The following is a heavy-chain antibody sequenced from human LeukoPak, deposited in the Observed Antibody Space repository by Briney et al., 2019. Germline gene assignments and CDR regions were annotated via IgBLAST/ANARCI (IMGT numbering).Heavy chain of an antibody. V-gene: IGHV5-51*01. CDR1: GYSFTSSW. CDR3: ARFTGGSHDY. D-gene: IGHD2-8*02. Sequence: PGESLKISCKASGYSFTSSWIAWVRQLHGKGLEWMGIIYPGDSDTRYSPCFQGQVTISADKSISTAYLQWSSLKASDTAMYYCARFTGGSHDYWGQGTLVSVSS. CDR2: IYPGDSDT. J-gene: IGHJ4*02.